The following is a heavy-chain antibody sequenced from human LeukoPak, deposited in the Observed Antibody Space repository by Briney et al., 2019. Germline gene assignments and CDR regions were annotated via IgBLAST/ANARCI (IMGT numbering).Heavy chain of an antibody. CDR3: AKTSPWLRPRGGFDY. CDR1: GLTFSSYA. Sequence: PGGSLTPSCAASGLTFSSYAMSSVRHAPGKGLEWVSAISGSGGSTNYADSVKGRFTFSRDNSKNTLYLQMNSLKAEDTAVDYCAKTSPWLRPRGGFDYWGQGTLVTVSS. V-gene: IGHV3-23*01. CDR2: ISGSGGST. D-gene: IGHD5-12*01. J-gene: IGHJ4*02.